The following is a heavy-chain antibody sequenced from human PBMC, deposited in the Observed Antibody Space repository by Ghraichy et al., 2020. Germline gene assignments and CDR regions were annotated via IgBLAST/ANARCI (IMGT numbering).Heavy chain of an antibody. CDR3: AKDPYDYGDRRGGVGY. CDR2: ISYDGSNK. Sequence: GSLRLSCAASGFTFSSYGMHWVRQAPGKGLEWVAVISYDGSNKYYADSVKGRFTISRDNSKNTLYLQMNSLRAEDTAVYYCAKDPYDYGDRRGGVGYWGQGTLVTVSS. D-gene: IGHD4-17*01. J-gene: IGHJ4*02. V-gene: IGHV3-30*18. CDR1: GFTFSSYG.